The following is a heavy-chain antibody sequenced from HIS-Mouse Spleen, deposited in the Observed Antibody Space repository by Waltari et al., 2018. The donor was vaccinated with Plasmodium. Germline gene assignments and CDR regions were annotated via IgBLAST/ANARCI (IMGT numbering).Heavy chain of an antibody. D-gene: IGHD2-2*01. CDR1: GFTFSSYA. CDR3: AKDPDIVVVPAAVNAFDI. J-gene: IGHJ3*02. V-gene: IGHV3-23*01. Sequence: EVQLLESGGGLVQPGGSLRLSCAASGFTFSSYAMSWVRQAPGKGLEWVSAISGSGGSTYYADPVKGRFTIARDNSKNTLYLQMNSLRAEDTAVYYCAKDPDIVVVPAAVNAFDIWGQGTMVTVSS. CDR2: ISGSGGST.